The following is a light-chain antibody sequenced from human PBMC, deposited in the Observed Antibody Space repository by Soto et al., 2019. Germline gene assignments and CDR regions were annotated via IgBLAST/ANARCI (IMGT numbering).Light chain of an antibody. Sequence: EIQMTQSPSTLSASVGDRVTITCRASQSISSWLAWYQQKPGKAPKLLIYDASSLESGVPSRFSGSGSGTEFTLTISSLQPDDFATYYCQLYNSFPWTFGQGTKADNK. CDR2: DAS. CDR1: QSISSW. V-gene: IGKV1-5*01. CDR3: QLYNSFPWT. J-gene: IGKJ1*01.